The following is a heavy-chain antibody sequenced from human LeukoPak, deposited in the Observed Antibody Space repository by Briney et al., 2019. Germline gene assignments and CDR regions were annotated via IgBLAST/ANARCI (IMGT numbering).Heavy chain of an antibody. J-gene: IGHJ4*02. D-gene: IGHD5-18*01. CDR1: GFTFTTYP. CDR3: ARENAARDTSAFDY. Sequence: GGSLRLSCAASGFTFTTYPMSWVRQAPGKGLEWVSAISASGGGTYYADSVKGRFTISRDNSKNTLFLQMNSLRVEDTAVYYCARENAARDTSAFDYWGQGTLVTVSS. CDR2: ISASGGGT. V-gene: IGHV3-23*01.